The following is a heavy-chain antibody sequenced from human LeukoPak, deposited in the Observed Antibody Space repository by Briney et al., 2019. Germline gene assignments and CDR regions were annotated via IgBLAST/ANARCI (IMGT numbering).Heavy chain of an antibody. CDR2: ISSSRTSI. CDR3: ATEGRSTTPGY. D-gene: IGHD6-13*01. Sequence: PGGSLRLSCGASGFTFSSYTMIWVRQAPGMGLEWVSSISSSRTSIYYADSVKGRFTISRDNAKNSLYLQMNSLRAEDTSVYYCATEGRSTTPGYWGQGTLVIVSS. V-gene: IGHV3-21*01. J-gene: IGHJ4*02. CDR1: GFTFSSYT.